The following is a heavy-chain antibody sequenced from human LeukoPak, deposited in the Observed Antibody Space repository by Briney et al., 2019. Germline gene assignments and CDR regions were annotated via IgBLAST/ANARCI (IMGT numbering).Heavy chain of an antibody. Sequence: SETLSLTCTVSGGSISSGGYSWRWIRQPPGKGLQWIGYIYHSGSTYYNPSLKSRVTISVDRSKNQYSLKLSSVTAADTAVYYCARAGELGYCSSTSCLYGGNAFDIWGQGTMVTVSS. V-gene: IGHV4-30-2*01. D-gene: IGHD2-2*01. J-gene: IGHJ3*02. CDR2: IYHSGST. CDR1: GGSISSGGYS. CDR3: ARAGELGYCSSTSCLYGGNAFDI.